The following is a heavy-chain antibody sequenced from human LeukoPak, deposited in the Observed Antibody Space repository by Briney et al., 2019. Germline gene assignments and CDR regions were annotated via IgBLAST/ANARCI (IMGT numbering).Heavy chain of an antibody. CDR2: IYYSGST. D-gene: IGHD2-15*01. V-gene: IGHV4-59*01. Sequence: SETLSLTCTVSGGSISNFYWSWIRQPAGKGLEWIGYIYYSGSTNYNPSLKSRVTISVDTSKNQFSLKLSSVTAADTAVYYCARFSATAATNLRLNWFDPWGQGTLVTVSS. CDR1: GGSISNFY. J-gene: IGHJ5*02. CDR3: ARFSATAATNLRLNWFDP.